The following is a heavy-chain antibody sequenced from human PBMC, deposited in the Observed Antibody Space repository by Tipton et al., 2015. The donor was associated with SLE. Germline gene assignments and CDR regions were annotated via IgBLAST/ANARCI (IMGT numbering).Heavy chain of an antibody. D-gene: IGHD2-15*01. CDR1: GFNFGAYW. Sequence: GSLRLSCAASGFNFGAYWMHWVRQAPGKGLVWISRTNQDGAIRSYEDSVKGRFIISRDNSKSTLYLQMNNVRVEDTALYYCTRGIDPGSSRISDYWGQGILVTVSS. V-gene: IGHV3-74*01. J-gene: IGHJ4*02. CDR3: TRGIDPGSSRISDY. CDR2: TNQDGAIR.